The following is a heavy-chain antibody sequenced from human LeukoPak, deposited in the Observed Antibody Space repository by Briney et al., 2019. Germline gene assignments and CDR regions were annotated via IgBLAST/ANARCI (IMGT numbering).Heavy chain of an antibody. CDR2: ISGSGGST. V-gene: IGHV3-23*01. D-gene: IGHD3-22*01. CDR3: AKEAYFTYYYDSSGYPLDY. Sequence: GGSLSLSCAASGFTFSSYAMSWVRQAPGKGLEWVSAISGSGGSTYYADSVKGRFTISRDNSKNTLYLQMNSLRAEDTAVYYCAKEAYFTYYYDSSGYPLDYWGQGTLVTVSS. J-gene: IGHJ4*02. CDR1: GFTFSSYA.